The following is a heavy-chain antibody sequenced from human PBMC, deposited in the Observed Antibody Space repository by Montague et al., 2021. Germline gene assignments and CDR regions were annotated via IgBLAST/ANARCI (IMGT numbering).Heavy chain of an antibody. J-gene: IGHJ4*02. CDR1: GYSISSGYY. D-gene: IGHD2-15*01. CDR3: ARDREAAPFDY. CDR2: IFHSGST. V-gene: IGHV4-38-2*02. Sequence: SETLSLTCTVSGYSISSGYYWGWIRQPPGKGLEWIGSIFHSGSTYYNPSLKSRVTISVDTSKNQFSLKLTSVTAADTALYYYARDREAAPFDYWGQGTLVTVSS.